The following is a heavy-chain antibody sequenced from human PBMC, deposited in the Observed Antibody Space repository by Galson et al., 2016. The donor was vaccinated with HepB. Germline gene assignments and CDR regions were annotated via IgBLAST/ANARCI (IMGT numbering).Heavy chain of an antibody. CDR3: ARVGYCSSTTCRQAYDY. J-gene: IGHJ4*02. D-gene: IGHD2-2*01. V-gene: IGHV3-48*02. Sequence: SLRLSCAASGFTFSTYSMDWVRQAPGKGLEWISYISTSSSTIYYADSVEGRFTISRDDATNSLYLQMNSLRDEDTAVYYCARVGYCSSTTCRQAYDYWGQGTLVTVPS. CDR2: ISTSSSTI. CDR1: GFTFSTYS.